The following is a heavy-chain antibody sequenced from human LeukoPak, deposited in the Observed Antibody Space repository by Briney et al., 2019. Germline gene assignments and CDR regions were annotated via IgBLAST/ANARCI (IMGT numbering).Heavy chain of an antibody. V-gene: IGHV3-7*01. CDR3: ARDGTAPGLYFDL. J-gene: IGHJ4*01. CDR1: GFTFSDFW. CDR2: INQNGGET. D-gene: IGHD6-13*01. Sequence: AGGSLRLSCAVSGFTFSDFWMNWVRRSPGKGLEWVASINQNGGETSYVDSVKGRFTISRDNPKNSLYLQMSSLRAEETAVYYCARDGTAPGLYFDLWGQGTLVTVSS.